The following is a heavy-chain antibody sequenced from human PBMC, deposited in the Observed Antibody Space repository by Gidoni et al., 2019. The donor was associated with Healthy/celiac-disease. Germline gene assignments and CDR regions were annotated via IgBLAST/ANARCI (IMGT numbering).Heavy chain of an antibody. CDR1: GGSVSIGAYS. CDR3: ARVWWCYDDCYYKDYFYGMDV. Sequence: QVQLQQSGPGLVRPAETLSLTCTVSGGSVSIGAYSWSWIRQPPGKGLECIGYIYYTGRTNYNPSLKSRVTISVDTSKNQFSLKLSSVTAADTAVYYCARVWWCYDDCYYKDYFYGMDVWGQGTTVTVSS. V-gene: IGHV4-61*08. CDR2: IYYTGRT. D-gene: IGHD2-8*02. J-gene: IGHJ6*02.